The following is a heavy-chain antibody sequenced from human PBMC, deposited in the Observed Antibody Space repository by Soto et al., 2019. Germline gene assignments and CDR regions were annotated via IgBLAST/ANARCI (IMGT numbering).Heavy chain of an antibody. J-gene: IGHJ5*02. CDR2: IIPLFGTA. V-gene: IGHV1-69*13. CDR1: GGTFSSYA. Sequence: GASVKVSCKASGGTFSSYAISWVRQAPGQGLEWMGGIIPLFGTANYAQKFQGRVTITADASTSTAYMELSSLRSEDTAVYYCARRINVEMATIASWFDPWGQGTLVTVSS. CDR3: ARRINVEMATIASWFDP. D-gene: IGHD5-12*01.